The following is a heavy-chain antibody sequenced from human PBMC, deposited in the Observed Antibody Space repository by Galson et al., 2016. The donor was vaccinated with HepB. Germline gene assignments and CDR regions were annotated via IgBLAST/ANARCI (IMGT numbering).Heavy chain of an antibody. CDR1: GFTFSDYS. V-gene: IGHV3-11*06. D-gene: IGHD6-19*01. J-gene: IGHJ4*02. CDR3: ARGTVAGSLDC. Sequence: LRLSCAASGFTFSDYSMSWIRQAPGQGLEWVSYISSSSSYTNSADSLKGRFTISRDNAKNSLYLQVNSLRADDTAVYYCARGTVAGSLDCWGQGTLVIVSA. CDR2: ISSSSSYT.